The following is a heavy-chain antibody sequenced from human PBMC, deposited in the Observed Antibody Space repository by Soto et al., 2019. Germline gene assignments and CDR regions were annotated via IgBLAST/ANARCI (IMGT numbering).Heavy chain of an antibody. CDR1: GFVFTNFW. J-gene: IGHJ4*02. CDR3: ATDTWYFAL. V-gene: IGHV3-74*01. Sequence: GGSLRLSCEASGFVFTNFWMHWVRHVPGKGLVWVARIDTSGHSTNYAESVKGRFTISRDNAKNTVSLQMNSLRVEDTGVYYCATDTWYFALWSQGSQVTVSS. CDR2: IDTSGHST. D-gene: IGHD3-9*01.